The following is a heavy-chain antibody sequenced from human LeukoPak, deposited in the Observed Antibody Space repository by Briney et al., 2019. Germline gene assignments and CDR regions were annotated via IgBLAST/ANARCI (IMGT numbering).Heavy chain of an antibody. CDR1: GGSISSGGYS. CDR2: INHSGST. CDR3: ARGKYGDYGLDY. D-gene: IGHD4-17*01. V-gene: IGHV4-34*01. Sequence: SETLSLTCAVSGGSISSGGYSWSWIRQPPGKGLEWIGEINHSGSTNYNPSLKSRVTISVDTSKNQFSLKLSSVTAADTAVYYCARGKYGDYGLDYWGQGTLVTVSS. J-gene: IGHJ4*02.